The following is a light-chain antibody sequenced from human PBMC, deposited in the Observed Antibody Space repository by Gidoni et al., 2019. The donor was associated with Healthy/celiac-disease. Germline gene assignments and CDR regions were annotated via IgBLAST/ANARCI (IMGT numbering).Light chain of an antibody. CDR1: QSLLHSNGYNY. CDR2: LGS. J-gene: IGKJ1*01. Sequence: VLIPSPLSLPVTPGEPASISCRSSQSLLHSNGYNYLDWYLQKPGQSPQLLIDLGSNRSSGGPDRFSGSGSGTDFTLKISRVEAEDVGGYYCMQALQTLWTFGQGTKVEIK. V-gene: IGKV2-28*01. CDR3: MQALQTLWT.